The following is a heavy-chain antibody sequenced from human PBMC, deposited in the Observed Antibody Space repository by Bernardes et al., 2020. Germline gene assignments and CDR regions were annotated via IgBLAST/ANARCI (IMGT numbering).Heavy chain of an antibody. CDR1: GFTFSSYS. D-gene: IGHD1-7*01. CDR3: ARRMAGTKAAFDY. J-gene: IGHJ4*02. CDR2: ISSSSSYI. Sequence: GGSLRLSCAASGFTFSSYSMNWVRQDPGKGLAWVSSISSSSSYIYYADSVKGRFTISRDNAKNSLYLQMNSLRAEDTAVYYCARRMAGTKAAFDYWGQGTLVTVSA. V-gene: IGHV3-21*01.